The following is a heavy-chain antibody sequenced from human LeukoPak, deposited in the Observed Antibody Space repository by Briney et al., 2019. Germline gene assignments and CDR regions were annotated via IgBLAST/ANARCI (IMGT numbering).Heavy chain of an antibody. Sequence: GGSLRLSCAASGFTFDDYAMHWVRQAPGKGLEWVSGISWNSGSIGYADSVKGRFTISRDNAKNALYLHMNSLRADDTAVYYCARAQGYFDSWGQGTLVTVSS. CDR3: ARAQGYFDS. J-gene: IGHJ4*02. D-gene: IGHD3-22*01. CDR2: ISWNSGSI. V-gene: IGHV3-9*01. CDR1: GFTFDDYA.